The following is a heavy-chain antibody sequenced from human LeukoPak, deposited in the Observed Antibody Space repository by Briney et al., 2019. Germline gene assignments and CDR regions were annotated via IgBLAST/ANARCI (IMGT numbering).Heavy chain of an antibody. V-gene: IGHV4-59*11. D-gene: IGHD3-9*01. CDR1: GGSISNLY. J-gene: IGHJ5*02. CDR2: IYYRGTT. Sequence: SETLSLTCTVSGGSISNLYWSWIRQPPGKGLEWIAYIYYRGTTHYNPSLKGRVTISLDTSKNQFSLKLSSVTAADTAVYYCARDRYDILTGPGNWFDPWGQGTLVTVSS. CDR3: ARDRYDILTGPGNWFDP.